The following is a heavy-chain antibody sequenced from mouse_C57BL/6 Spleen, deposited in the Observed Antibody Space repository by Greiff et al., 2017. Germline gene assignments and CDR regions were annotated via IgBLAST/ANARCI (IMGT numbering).Heavy chain of an antibody. CDR3: TTHYGSSYPWFAY. Sequence: EVQLQQSGAELVRPGASVKLSCTASGFNIKDDYMHWVKQRPEQGLEWIGWIDPENGDPEYASKFQGKATITADTSSNIAYLQLSSLTSEDTAVYYCTTHYGSSYPWFAYWGQGTLVTVSA. V-gene: IGHV14-4*01. J-gene: IGHJ3*01. D-gene: IGHD1-1*01. CDR1: GFNIKDDY. CDR2: IDPENGDP.